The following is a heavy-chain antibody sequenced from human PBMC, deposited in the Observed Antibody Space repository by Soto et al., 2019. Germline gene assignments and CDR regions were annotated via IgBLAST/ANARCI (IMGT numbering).Heavy chain of an antibody. D-gene: IGHD1-26*01. CDR1: GYTLSNYG. J-gene: IGHJ4*02. Sequence: QVQLVQSGAEVKKPGASVKVSCKASGYTLSNYGITWVRQAPGQGLEWMGWINVCNGNTNYAQKLQGRVTMTTDTFTSTAYMELRSLTSDDTAVYYCASGPGSYGEYWGQGTLVTVSS. CDR2: INVCNGNT. CDR3: ASGPGSYGEY. V-gene: IGHV1-18*01.